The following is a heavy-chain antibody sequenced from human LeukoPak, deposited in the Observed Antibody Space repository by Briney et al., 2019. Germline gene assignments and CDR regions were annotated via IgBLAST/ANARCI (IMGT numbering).Heavy chain of an antibody. J-gene: IGHJ5*02. CDR1: GYTFTSYA. Sequence: GASVKVSCKASGYTFTSYAMNWVRQAPGQGLEWMGWISAYNGNTNYAQKLQGRVTMTTDTSTSTAYMELRSLRSDDAAVYYCARNNGVLWFGEGIWFDPWGQGTLVTVSS. D-gene: IGHD3-10*01. CDR3: ARNNGVLWFGEGIWFDP. CDR2: ISAYNGNT. V-gene: IGHV1-18*01.